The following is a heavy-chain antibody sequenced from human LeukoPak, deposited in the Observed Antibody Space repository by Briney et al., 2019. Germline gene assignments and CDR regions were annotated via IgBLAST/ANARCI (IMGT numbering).Heavy chain of an antibody. D-gene: IGHD3-22*01. J-gene: IGHJ5*02. CDR2: INHSGST. CDR3: ARARGGGYYYDSSGPVNWFDP. Sequence: SETLSLTCAVYGGFFSGYYWSWIRQPPGKGLEWIGEINHSGSTNYNPSLKSRVTISVDTSKNQFSLKLRSVTAADTAVYYCARARGGGYYYDSSGPVNWFDPWGQGALVTVSS. V-gene: IGHV4-34*01. CDR1: GGFFSGYY.